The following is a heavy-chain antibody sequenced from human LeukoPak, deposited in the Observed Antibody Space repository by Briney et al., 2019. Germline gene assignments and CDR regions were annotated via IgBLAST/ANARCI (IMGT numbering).Heavy chain of an antibody. CDR2: INIISSEI. Sequence: GGSLRLACAASGFTFSSYSRNWVRQAPGKGLEWVSYINIISSEIYYGDSVKGRFTISTDNAKNSVYLQMNSLRDEDTAVYYCARDRAYAYWGQGTMVTVSS. CDR3: ARDRAYAY. D-gene: IGHD3-16*01. J-gene: IGHJ3*01. CDR1: GFTFSSYS. V-gene: IGHV3-48*02.